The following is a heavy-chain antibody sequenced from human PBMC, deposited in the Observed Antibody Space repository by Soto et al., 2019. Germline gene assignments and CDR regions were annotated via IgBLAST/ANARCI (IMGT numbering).Heavy chain of an antibody. J-gene: IGHJ4*02. CDR3: ARVGTNYGDYVFDY. CDR1: GGSISSYY. V-gene: IGHV4-59*01. D-gene: IGHD4-17*01. Sequence: SETLSLTCTVSGGSISSYYWSWIRQPPGKGLEWIGYIYYSGSTNYNPSLKSRVTISVDTSKNQFSLKLSSVTAADTAVYYCARVGTNYGDYVFDYWGQGTLVTVSS. CDR2: IYYSGST.